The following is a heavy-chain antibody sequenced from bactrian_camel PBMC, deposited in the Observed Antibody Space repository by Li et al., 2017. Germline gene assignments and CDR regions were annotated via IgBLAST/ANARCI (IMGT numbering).Heavy chain of an antibody. D-gene: IGHD6*01. CDR2: ILGGNGLT. J-gene: IGHJ4*01. V-gene: IGHV3S40*01. Sequence: VQLVESGGGSVQAGGSLTLSCDVPGYTRSSFCLGWFRQAPGNEREGVAAILGGNGLTYYIDSVKGRFTISRDSSKNTIYLQMNSLKPEDTAMYYCAGTSRGGAWYRSQTYNYWGPGTQVTVS. CDR3: AGTSRGGAWYRSQTYNY. CDR1: GYTRSSFC.